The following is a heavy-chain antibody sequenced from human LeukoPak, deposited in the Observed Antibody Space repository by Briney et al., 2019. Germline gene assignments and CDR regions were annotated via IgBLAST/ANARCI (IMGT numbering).Heavy chain of an antibody. V-gene: IGHV3-30*12. J-gene: IGHJ4*02. CDR2: IYYGGSND. D-gene: IGHD4-17*01. CDR1: GFSFSNYG. Sequence: GGSLTLSCAASGFSFSNYGIHWVRQAPGKGLEGVALIYYGGSNDYYGASVKRRLTISRDNSKNTVYLQMNSLRAEDTAVYYCAIPFDYADYLPFDTWGPGTL. CDR3: AIPFDYADYLPFDT.